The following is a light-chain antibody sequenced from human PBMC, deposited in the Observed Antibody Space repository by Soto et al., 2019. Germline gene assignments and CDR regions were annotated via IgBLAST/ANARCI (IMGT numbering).Light chain of an antibody. Sequence: EIVMPQSPATLSVSPGERATLACRATQTVTSNVAWYQHKPGQAPRLLIHGASTRATGVPARFSGTGSGTEFTLTISSLQSVDVAVYYCQQYHNWPPQYTFGQGTKLQIK. CDR3: QQYHNWPPQYT. CDR2: GAS. J-gene: IGKJ2*01. CDR1: QTVTSN. V-gene: IGKV3-15*01.